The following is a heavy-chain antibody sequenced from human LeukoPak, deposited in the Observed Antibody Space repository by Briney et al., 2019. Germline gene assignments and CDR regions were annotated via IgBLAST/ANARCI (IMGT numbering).Heavy chain of an antibody. CDR1: GFTFSSSA. Sequence: GGSLRLSCAASGFTFSSSAMTWVRQAPGEGLEWVSGISGSDGSTYYADSVKGRFTISRDNSKNTPYLQMNSLRAEDTAVYYCAKGIYGDYVPLDYWGLGTLVTVSS. J-gene: IGHJ4*02. V-gene: IGHV3-23*01. CDR3: AKGIYGDYVPLDY. D-gene: IGHD4-17*01. CDR2: ISGSDGST.